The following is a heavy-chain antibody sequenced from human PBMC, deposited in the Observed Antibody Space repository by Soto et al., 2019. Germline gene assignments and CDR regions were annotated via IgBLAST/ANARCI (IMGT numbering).Heavy chain of an antibody. D-gene: IGHD2-2*01. V-gene: IGHV3-21*01. CDR2: ISSSSSYI. CDR1: GFTFSSYS. J-gene: IGHJ4*02. Sequence: GGSLRLSCAASGFTFSSYSMNWVRQAPGKGLEWVSSISSSSSYIYYADSVKGRFTISRDNAKNSLYLQMNSLRAEYTAVYYCARASTSVPPPYDYWGQGTLVTVSS. CDR3: ARASTSVPPPYDY.